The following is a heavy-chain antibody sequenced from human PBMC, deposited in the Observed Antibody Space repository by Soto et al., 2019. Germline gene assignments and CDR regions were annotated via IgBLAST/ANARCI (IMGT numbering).Heavy chain of an antibody. CDR1: GFTFSSYW. J-gene: IGHJ4*02. D-gene: IGHD3-22*01. CDR3: VRGDGDYYDGNGYLGRH. Sequence: EVQLVESGGGLVQPGGSLRLSCAASGFTFSSYWMHWVLQVPGKGPVWVSRIKNDGSGTYYADSVKGRLTMSRDNAKNTVYLQMNSLRAEDTAVYYCVRGDGDYYDGNGYLGRHWGQGTLVTVSS. CDR2: IKNDGSGT. V-gene: IGHV3-74*01.